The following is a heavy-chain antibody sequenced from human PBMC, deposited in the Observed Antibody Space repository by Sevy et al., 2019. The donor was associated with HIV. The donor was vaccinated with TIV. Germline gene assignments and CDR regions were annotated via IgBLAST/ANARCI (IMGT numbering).Heavy chain of an antibody. D-gene: IGHD2-15*01. CDR2: IYSGGST. J-gene: IGHJ6*02. CDR3: ARIVGDYYGMDV. Sequence: GGSLRLSCAASGFTVSSNYMSRVRQAPGKGLEWVSVIYSGGSTYYADSVKGRFTISRDNSKNTLYLQMNSLRAEDTAVYYCARIVGDYYGMDVWGQGTTVTVSS. V-gene: IGHV3-53*01. CDR1: GFTVSSNY.